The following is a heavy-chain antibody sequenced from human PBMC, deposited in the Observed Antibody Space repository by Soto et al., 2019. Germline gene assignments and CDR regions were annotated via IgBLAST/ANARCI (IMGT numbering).Heavy chain of an antibody. Sequence: PSETLSLTCAVFSASLGDHYWAWIRQSPDKGLEWIGEVHPSGSTDYNPSLKSPLALSLDTSQNHFSLRVASVTDADTAEYFCARGKPTGYRLGHRNLFYYGLDVWGQGTTVT. CDR1: SASLGDHY. D-gene: IGHD5-18*01. V-gene: IGHV4-34*01. CDR3: ARGKPTGYRLGHRNLFYYGLDV. J-gene: IGHJ6*02. CDR2: VHPSGST.